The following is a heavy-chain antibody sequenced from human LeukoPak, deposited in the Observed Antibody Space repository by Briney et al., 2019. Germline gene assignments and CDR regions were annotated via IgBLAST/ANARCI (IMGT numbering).Heavy chain of an antibody. J-gene: IGHJ4*02. CDR3: ASGTGNGRDQYFDS. Sequence: SETLSLTCLVSGVSIRRAGYYWGWIRQSPGKGREWIGSIYHSGSTYYNPSLLSRVTKTVDTSKNQFSLKLNSVTAADTAVYFCASGTGNGRDQYFDSWGQGTQVTVSS. CDR1: GVSIRRAGYY. CDR2: IYHSGST. V-gene: IGHV4-39*07. D-gene: IGHD1-1*01.